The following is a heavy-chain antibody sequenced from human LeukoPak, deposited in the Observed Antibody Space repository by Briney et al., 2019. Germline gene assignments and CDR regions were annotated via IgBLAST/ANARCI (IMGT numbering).Heavy chain of an antibody. V-gene: IGHV3-74*01. CDR2: INSDGSWT. CDR3: VSFYETY. J-gene: IGHJ4*02. Sequence: PGGSLRLSCAASGNYWMHWVRQDPGKGLVLVSHINSDGSWTSYADSVKGRFTISKDNAKNTVYLQMNNLRAEDTAVYYCVSFYETYWGRGTLVTVSS. D-gene: IGHD2-2*01. CDR1: GNYW.